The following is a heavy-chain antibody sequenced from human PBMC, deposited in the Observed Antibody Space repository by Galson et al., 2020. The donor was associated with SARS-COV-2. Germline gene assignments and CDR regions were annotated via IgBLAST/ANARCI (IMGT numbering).Heavy chain of an antibody. CDR3: AKEYYYDSSGPLDVFDI. CDR2: VNSDGRST. D-gene: IGHD3-22*01. CDR1: GFTFSSYW. V-gene: IGHV3-74*01. Sequence: GGSLRLSCAASGFTFSSYWMHWVRQAPGKGLLWVSRVNSDGRSTTYADSVKGRFTISRDNAKNTLYLQMNSLRAEDTAIYYCAKEYYYDSSGPLDVFDIWGQGTMVTVSS. J-gene: IGHJ3*02.